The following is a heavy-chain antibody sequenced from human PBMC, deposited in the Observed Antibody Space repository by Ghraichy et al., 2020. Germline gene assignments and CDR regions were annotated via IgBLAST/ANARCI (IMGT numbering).Heavy chain of an antibody. CDR3: ARDKPNYDSSGYSAFDI. CDR2: IYYSGST. V-gene: IGHV4-59*01. J-gene: IGHJ3*02. Sequence: SQTLSLTCTASGGSISSYYWSWIRQPPGKGLEWIGYIYYSGSTNYNPSLKSRVTISVDTSKNQFSLKLSSVTAADTAVYYCARDKPNYDSSGYSAFDIWGQGTMFTVSS. D-gene: IGHD3-22*01. CDR1: GGSISSYY.